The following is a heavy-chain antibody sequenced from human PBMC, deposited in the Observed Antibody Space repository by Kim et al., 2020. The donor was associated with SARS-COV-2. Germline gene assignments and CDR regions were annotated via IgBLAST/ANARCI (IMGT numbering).Heavy chain of an antibody. V-gene: IGHV4-39*01. CDR1: GGSISSSSYY. CDR3: ARGTESFYYDTSGYQGAFDI. D-gene: IGHD3-22*01. CDR2: IYYSGST. Sequence: SETLSLTCTVSGGSISSSSYYWGWIRQPPGKGLEWIGSIYYSGSTYYNPSLKSRVTISVDTSKNQFSLNLSSVTAADTAVYYCARGTESFYYDTSGYQGAFDIWGQGTMVTVS. J-gene: IGHJ3*02.